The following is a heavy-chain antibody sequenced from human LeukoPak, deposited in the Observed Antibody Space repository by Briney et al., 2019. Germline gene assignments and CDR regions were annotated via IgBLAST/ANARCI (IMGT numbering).Heavy chain of an antibody. Sequence: GGSLRLSCAASGFTFSSYGMHWVRQAPGKGLEWVAVISYDGSNKYYADSVKGRFTISRDNSKNTLYLQMNSLRAEDTAVYYCASIVGATGNDYWGQGTLVTVSS. CDR2: ISYDGSNK. CDR3: ASIVGATGNDY. D-gene: IGHD1-26*01. CDR1: GFTFSSYG. V-gene: IGHV3-30*03. J-gene: IGHJ4*02.